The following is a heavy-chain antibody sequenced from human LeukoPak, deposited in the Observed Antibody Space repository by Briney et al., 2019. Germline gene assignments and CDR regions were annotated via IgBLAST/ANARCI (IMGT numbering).Heavy chain of an antibody. J-gene: IGHJ4*02. CDR3: ARDSYYYGSGSYQY. D-gene: IGHD3-10*01. Sequence: GGSLRLSCAASGFTFSSYSMNWVRQAPGKGLEWVSSISSSSYIYYADSVKGRFTISRDNAKNSLYLQMNSLRAEDTAVYYCARDSYYYGSGSYQYWGQGTLVTVSS. CDR1: GFTFSSYS. CDR2: ISSSSYI. V-gene: IGHV3-21*01.